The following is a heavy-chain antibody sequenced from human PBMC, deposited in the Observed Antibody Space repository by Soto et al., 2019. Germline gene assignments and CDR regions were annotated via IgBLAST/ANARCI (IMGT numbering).Heavy chain of an antibody. J-gene: IGHJ5*02. Sequence: GSGPTLVNPTQTLTLTCIFSGFSLRASGVGVGWIRQPPGKALEWLGFIYWNDDKRYSPSLKSRLTITKDTSKNQVVLTMTNMDPVDTATYYCAKSGSSGWYGWFDPWGQGTLVTVSS. CDR2: IYWNDDK. CDR1: GFSLRASGVG. D-gene: IGHD6-19*01. CDR3: AKSGSSGWYGWFDP. V-gene: IGHV2-5*01.